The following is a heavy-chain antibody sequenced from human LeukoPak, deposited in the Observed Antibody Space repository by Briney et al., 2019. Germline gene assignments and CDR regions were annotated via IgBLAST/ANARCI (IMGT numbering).Heavy chain of an antibody. CDR1: GASITSASYF. J-gene: IGHJ4*02. CDR3: ARRSYYTRGYFDY. V-gene: IGHV4-39*07. Sequence: SETLSLTCSVSGASITSASYFWGWIRQPPGKGLEWIGTIYYSGITYYNPSLKSRVTISVDTSKNQFSLKLSSVTAADTAVYYCARRSYYTRGYFDYWGQGTLVTVSS. CDR2: IYYSGIT. D-gene: IGHD1-26*01.